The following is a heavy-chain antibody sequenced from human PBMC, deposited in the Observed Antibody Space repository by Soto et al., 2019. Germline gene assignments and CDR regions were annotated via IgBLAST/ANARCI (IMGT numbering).Heavy chain of an antibody. CDR3: AAGVVPAAYGMDV. CDR2: IVVGSGNT. D-gene: IGHD2-2*01. Sequence: SVKVSCKXSGFTFTSSAVQWVRQARGQRLEWIGWIVVGSGNTNYAQKFQERVTITRDMSTSTAYMELSSLRSEDTAVYYCAAGVVPAAYGMDVWGQGTTVTVSS. J-gene: IGHJ6*02. CDR1: GFTFTSSA. V-gene: IGHV1-58*01.